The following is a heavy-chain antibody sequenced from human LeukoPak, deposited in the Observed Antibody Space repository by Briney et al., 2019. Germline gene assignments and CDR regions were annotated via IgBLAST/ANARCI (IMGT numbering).Heavy chain of an antibody. J-gene: IGHJ4*02. CDR3: ARLPTGPFDY. Sequence: SETLSLTCTVSGGSISSSSYYWGWIRQPPGEGLEWIGSIYYSGSTYYNPSLKSRVTISVDTSKNQFSLKLSSVTAADTAVYYCARLPTGPFDYWGQGTLVTVSS. CDR1: GGSISSSSYY. V-gene: IGHV4-39*01. CDR2: IYYSGST.